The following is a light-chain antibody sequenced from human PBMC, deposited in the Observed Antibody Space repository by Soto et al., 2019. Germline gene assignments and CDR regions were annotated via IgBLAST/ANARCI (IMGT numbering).Light chain of an antibody. Sequence: EIEMTQSPAPLSVSPGERATLSCRASQGIGDTLAWYQHKPGQSHRLLIYDTYTRATGVQARFSGSRSGPEFTLTIKSLQSEDFAIYYCQPYNNWPLTFGGGTKVDIK. V-gene: IGKV3-15*01. CDR3: QPYNNWPLT. J-gene: IGKJ4*01. CDR1: QGIGDT. CDR2: DTY.